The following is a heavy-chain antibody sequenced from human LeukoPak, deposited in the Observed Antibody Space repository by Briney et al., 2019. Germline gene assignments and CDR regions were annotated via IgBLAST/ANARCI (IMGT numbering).Heavy chain of an antibody. CDR1: GFSFNTYA. V-gene: IGHV3-30*02. CDR3: AKGVRMIVVAPGS. CDR2: VRHDGNNK. J-gene: IGHJ5*02. Sequence: GGSLRLSCAASGFSFNTYAMHWVRQAPGKGLEWLAFVRHDGNNKYEADSGKGRFTISRDNSKNTVYLQMNSLRSEDTAVYYCAKGVRMIVVAPGSWGQGTLVTVSS. D-gene: IGHD3-22*01.